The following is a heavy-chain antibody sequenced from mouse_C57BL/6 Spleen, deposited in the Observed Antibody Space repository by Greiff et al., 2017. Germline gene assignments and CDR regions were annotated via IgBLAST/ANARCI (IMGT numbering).Heavy chain of an antibody. CDR3: ARRRVYYGSSHYYAMDY. Sequence: QVQLQQSDAELVKPGASVTISCKVSGYTFTDHTLHWMKPRPDQGLDWIGYIYPRDGSTKYNEKFKGKATLTDAKSSSTAYMQLNSLTSEDSAVYFCARRRVYYGSSHYYAMDYWGQGTSVTVSA. D-gene: IGHD1-1*01. CDR2: IYPRDGST. CDR1: GYTFTDHT. V-gene: IGHV1-78*01. J-gene: IGHJ4*01.